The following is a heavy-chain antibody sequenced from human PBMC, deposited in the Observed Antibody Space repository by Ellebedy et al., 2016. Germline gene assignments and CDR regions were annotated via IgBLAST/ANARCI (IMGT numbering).Heavy chain of an antibody. CDR3: ARQDIVVVPAAILDY. CDR2: IKQDGSEK. D-gene: IGHD2-2*01. V-gene: IGHV3-7*01. CDR1: GFTFSSYW. J-gene: IGHJ4*02. Sequence: GESLKISXAASGFTFSSYWMSWVRQAPGKGLEWVANIKQDGSEKYYVDSVKGRFTISRDNAKNSLYLQMNSLRAEDTAVYYCARQDIVVVPAAILDYWGQGTLVTVSS.